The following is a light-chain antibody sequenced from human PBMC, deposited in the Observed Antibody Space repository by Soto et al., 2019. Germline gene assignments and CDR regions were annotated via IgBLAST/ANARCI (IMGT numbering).Light chain of an antibody. J-gene: IGKJ2*01. CDR3: MQDTYWPT. V-gene: IGKV2-30*01. CDR1: QSLVNSDGDTY. Sequence: DVLMPQSPLSLPVTLGQPASISCTCSQSLVNSDGDTYLSWYQQRPGQSPRRLIYKVSNRDSGVPDRSSGRASGIDFTLKISRVEAEDVGVYYCMQDTYWPTCDRGTKLEIK. CDR2: KVS.